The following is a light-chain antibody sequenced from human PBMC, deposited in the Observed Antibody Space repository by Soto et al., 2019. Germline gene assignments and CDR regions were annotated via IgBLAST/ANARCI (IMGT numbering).Light chain of an antibody. V-gene: IGKV3-20*01. Sequence: EIVLTQSPGTLSLSPGERATLSCRASQSVSSSYLAWYQQKPGQAPRLLIYGASSRATGIPDRFSGSGSGTDFTLNISRLEPEDFAVYDCQQYGSSPPTFGQGTKVEIK. CDR3: QQYGSSPPT. CDR2: GAS. J-gene: IGKJ1*01. CDR1: QSVSSSY.